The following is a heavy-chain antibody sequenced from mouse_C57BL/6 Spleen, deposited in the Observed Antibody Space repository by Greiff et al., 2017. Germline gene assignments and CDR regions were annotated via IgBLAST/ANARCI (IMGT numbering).Heavy chain of an antibody. CDR3: AKGPITTVVALDY. CDR2: IDPSDSET. D-gene: IGHD1-1*01. V-gene: IGHV1-52*01. Sequence: QVHVKQPGAELVRPGSSVKLSCKASGYTFTSYWMHWVKQRPIQGLEWIGNIDPSDSETHYNQKFKDKATLTVDKSSSTAYMQLSSLTSEDSAVYYCAKGPITTVVALDYWGQGTTLTVSS. CDR1: GYTFTSYW. J-gene: IGHJ2*01.